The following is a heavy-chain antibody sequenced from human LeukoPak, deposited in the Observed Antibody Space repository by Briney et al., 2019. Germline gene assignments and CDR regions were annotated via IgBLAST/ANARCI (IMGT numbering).Heavy chain of an antibody. Sequence: PSETLSLTCTVSGGSISSYYWSWIRQPAGKGLEWIGRIYSSGSTNYNPSLKSRVTMSVDTSQNQFSLEVSSVTAADTAVYYCARGYNWASPTRNFYYMDVWGKGTTVTVSS. J-gene: IGHJ6*03. CDR1: GGSISSYY. CDR3: ARGYNWASPTRNFYYMDV. V-gene: IGHV4-4*07. D-gene: IGHD1-20*01. CDR2: IYSSGST.